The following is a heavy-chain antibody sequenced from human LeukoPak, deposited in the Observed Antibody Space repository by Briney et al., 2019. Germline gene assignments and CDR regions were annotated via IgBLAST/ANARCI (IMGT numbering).Heavy chain of an antibody. D-gene: IGHD4/OR15-4a*01. CDR3: ARRAGAYSHPYDY. CDR1: GFTVSSNS. V-gene: IGHV3-53*01. J-gene: IGHJ4*02. Sequence: GGSLRLSCTVSGFTVSSNSMSWVRQAAGKGLEWVSFIYSDNTHYSDSVKGRFTISRDNSKNTLYLQMNSLRAEDTAMYYCARRAGAYSHPYDYWGQGTLVTVSS. CDR2: IYSDNT.